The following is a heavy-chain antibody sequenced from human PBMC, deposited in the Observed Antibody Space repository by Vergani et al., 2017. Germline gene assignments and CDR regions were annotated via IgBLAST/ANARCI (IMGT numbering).Heavy chain of an antibody. V-gene: IGHV3-30-3*01. CDR3: ARQKDYYMDV. CDR1: GFTFSSYA. J-gene: IGHJ6*03. Sequence: QVQLVESGGGVVQPGRSLRLSCAASGFTFSSYAMHWVRQAPGKGLEWVAVISYDGSNKYYADSVKGRFTISRDNSKNTLYLQMNSLRAEDTAVYYCARQKDYYMDVWGKGATVTVS. CDR2: ISYDGSNK.